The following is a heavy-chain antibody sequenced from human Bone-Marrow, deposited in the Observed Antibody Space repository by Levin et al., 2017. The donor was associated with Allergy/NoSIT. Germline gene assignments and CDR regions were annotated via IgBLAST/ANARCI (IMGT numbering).Heavy chain of an antibody. V-gene: IGHV1-24*01. J-gene: IGHJ2*01. CDR2: YDPEDDET. D-gene: IGHD3-22*01. Sequence: GGSLRLSCKVSGDSLSDFSMHWVRQAPGKGLEWMGGYDPEDDETIYAENFQGRVTMTEDTSTDTAYMEMSSLRSEDTAVYYCATGPLNHDGSGYYIYFDFWGRGTLVTVSS. CDR3: ATGPLNHDGSGYYIYFDF. CDR1: GDSLSDFS.